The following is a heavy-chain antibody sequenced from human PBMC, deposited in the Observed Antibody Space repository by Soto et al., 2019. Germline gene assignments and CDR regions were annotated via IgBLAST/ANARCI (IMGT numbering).Heavy chain of an antibody. J-gene: IGHJ4*02. V-gene: IGHV4-31*03. CDR3: ARVARSYYGSGSYYNDY. Sequence: SETLSLTCTASGDSIGSGGYYWSWIRQLPGKGLEWIGYIYSNGYTYYNPSLESRVTISVDTSKKQFSLKLNSVTAADTAVYYFARVARSYYGSGSYYNDYWGQGTLVTVSS. D-gene: IGHD3-10*01. CDR2: IYSNGYT. CDR1: GDSIGSGGYY.